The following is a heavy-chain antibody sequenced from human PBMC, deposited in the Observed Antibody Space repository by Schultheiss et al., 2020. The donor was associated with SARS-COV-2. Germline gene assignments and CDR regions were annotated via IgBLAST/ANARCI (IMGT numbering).Heavy chain of an antibody. V-gene: IGHV3-30*18. Sequence: GGSLRLSCAASGFTFSSYGMHWVRQAPGKGLEWVAVISYDGSNKYYADSVKGRFTISRDNSKNTLYLQMNRLRAEDTAVYYCAKDFRREQDYWGQGTLVTVSS. CDR2: ISYDGSNK. J-gene: IGHJ4*02. CDR1: GFTFSSYG. D-gene: IGHD5-24*01. CDR3: AKDFRREQDY.